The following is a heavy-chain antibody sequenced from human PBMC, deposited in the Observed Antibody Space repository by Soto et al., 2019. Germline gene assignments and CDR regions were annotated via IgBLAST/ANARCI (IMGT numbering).Heavy chain of an antibody. CDR1: GGSFSGYY. Sequence: SETLSLTCAVYGGSFSGYYWSWIRQPPGKGLEWIGEINHSGSTNYNPSLKSRVTISVDTSKNQFSLKLSSVTAADTAVYYCARARGLSKAATEMRYYYYYGMDVWGQGTTVT. CDR2: INHSGST. J-gene: IGHJ6*02. CDR3: ARARGLSKAATEMRYYYYYGMDV. V-gene: IGHV4-34*01. D-gene: IGHD2-15*01.